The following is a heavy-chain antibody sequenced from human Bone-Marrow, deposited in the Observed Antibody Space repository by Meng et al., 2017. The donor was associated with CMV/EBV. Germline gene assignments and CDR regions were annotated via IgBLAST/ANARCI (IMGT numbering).Heavy chain of an antibody. Sequence: GESLKISCAASGFTFSDYYMSWIRQAPGKGLEWVSSISGSGSSTYYADSVKGRFTISRDNSKNTLYLQMNSLRAEDTAVYYCAKGSPIYYFDYWGQGKLVTVSS. CDR2: ISGSGSST. CDR1: GFTFSDYY. J-gene: IGHJ4*02. CDR3: AKGSPIYYFDY. V-gene: IGHV3-23*01.